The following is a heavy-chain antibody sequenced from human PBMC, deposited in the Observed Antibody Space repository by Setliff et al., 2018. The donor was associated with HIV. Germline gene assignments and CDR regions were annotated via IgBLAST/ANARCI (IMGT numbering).Heavy chain of an antibody. CDR1: GFTFSDYS. Sequence: GESLKISCAASGFTFSDYSMNWVRQAPGKGLEWVSYISRSSTTMYYADSVKGRFTISSDNAKNSLFLQMNSLRAEDTAVYYCARVLQPLVLSNYMDVWGKGTTVTVSS. D-gene: IGHD6-13*01. CDR3: ARVLQPLVLSNYMDV. CDR2: ISRSSTTM. V-gene: IGHV3-48*01. J-gene: IGHJ6*03.